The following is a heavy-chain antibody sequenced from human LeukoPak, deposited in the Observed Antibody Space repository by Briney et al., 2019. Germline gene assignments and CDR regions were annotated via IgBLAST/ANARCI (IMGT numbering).Heavy chain of an antibody. CDR1: GFTVSSKY. J-gene: IGHJ4*02. CDR2: IYSGGST. V-gene: IGHV3-66*01. Sequence: PGGSLRLSCAASGFTVSSKYMSWVRQAPGKGLEWVSVIYSGGSTYYADSVKGRFTISRDKSENTLYLQMNSLRAEDTAVYYCARDGLNNPAFDYWGQGTLVTASS. CDR3: ARDGLNNPAFDY. D-gene: IGHD1/OR15-1a*01.